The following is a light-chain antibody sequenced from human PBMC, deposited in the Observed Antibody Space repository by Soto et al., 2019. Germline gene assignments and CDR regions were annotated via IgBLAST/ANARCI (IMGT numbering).Light chain of an antibody. Sequence: DVELTQTPTCLSASAGDRVTITCRASQGISNYLAWYQQKPGKAPKLLIYAASTLQSGVPSRFSGSGSGTEFTLTISGLLPEDFATYRCQDLTTLPIRFGQGTRLEN. CDR1: QGISNY. V-gene: IGKV1-9*01. J-gene: IGKJ5*01. CDR3: QDLTTLPIR. CDR2: AAS.